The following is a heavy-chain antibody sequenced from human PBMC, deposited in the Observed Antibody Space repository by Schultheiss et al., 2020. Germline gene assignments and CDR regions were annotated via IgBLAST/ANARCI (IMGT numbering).Heavy chain of an antibody. CDR3: ARINDILTGYS. Sequence: ASVKVSCKASGYTFTGYYMHWVRQAPGQGLEWMGIINPSGGSTSYAQKFQGRVTMTTDTSTSTAYMELRSLRSEDTAVYYCARINDILTGYSWGQGTLVNGSS. CDR1: GYTFTGYY. CDR2: INPSGGST. V-gene: IGHV1-46*01. D-gene: IGHD3-9*01. J-gene: IGHJ5*02.